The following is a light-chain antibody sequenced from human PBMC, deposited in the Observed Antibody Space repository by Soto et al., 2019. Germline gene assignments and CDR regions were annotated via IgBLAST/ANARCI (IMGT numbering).Light chain of an antibody. CDR2: DVS. CDR1: SSDVGGYNY. Sequence: QSALTQPASVSGSPGQSITISCTGTSSDVGGYNYVSWYQQHPGKAPKLMIYDVSNRPSGVSNRFSGSKSGNTASLTISGFQAEDEADYYCSSYTSSIVVFGGGTKLTVL. CDR3: SSYTSSIVV. J-gene: IGLJ2*01. V-gene: IGLV2-14*01.